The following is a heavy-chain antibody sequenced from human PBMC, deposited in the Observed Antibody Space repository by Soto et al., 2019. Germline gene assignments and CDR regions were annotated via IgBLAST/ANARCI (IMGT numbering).Heavy chain of an antibody. CDR1: GGSRSNDVYY. CDR2: IYYSGTT. D-gene: IGHD6-13*01. Sequence: QVQLQQSGPGLVKPSQTLSLSCTVSGGSRSNDVYYWSWIRQHPGKGLEWIGYIYYSGTTYYNPSLKSRVTLLVETTKNQLSLKVTSVTVADTAVYYCARGRRAAGPFDTWDQGTLVTVSS. CDR3: ARGRRAAGPFDT. V-gene: IGHV4-31*03. J-gene: IGHJ4*02.